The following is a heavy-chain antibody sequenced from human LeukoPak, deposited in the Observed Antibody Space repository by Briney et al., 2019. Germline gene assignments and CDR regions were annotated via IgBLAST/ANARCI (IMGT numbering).Heavy chain of an antibody. Sequence: ASVKVSCKTSGYSENFYGITWVRQVAGQGLEWMGWISAQHGQTEYAPNSQDRVTMTTDTSTSTAYMELRSLRSDDTAVYYCARNLHYDYVWGSYFHYWGQGTLVTVSS. CDR1: GYSENFYG. CDR3: ARNLHYDYVWGSYFHY. D-gene: IGHD3-16*01. J-gene: IGHJ4*02. V-gene: IGHV1-18*01. CDR2: ISAQHGQT.